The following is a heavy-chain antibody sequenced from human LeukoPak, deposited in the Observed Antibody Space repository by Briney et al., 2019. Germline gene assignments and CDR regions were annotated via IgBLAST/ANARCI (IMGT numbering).Heavy chain of an antibody. CDR2: IYHSGST. CDR1: GVSISSGGYS. D-gene: IGHD6-6*01. V-gene: IGHV4-30-2*01. J-gene: IGHJ3*02. Sequence: SQTLSLTCAVSGVSISSGGYSWSWIRQPPGKGLEWIGYIYHSGSTYYNPSLKSRVTISVDRSKNQFSLKLSSVTAAGTAVYYCARTSIAARRANAFDIWGQGTMVTVSS. CDR3: ARTSIAARRANAFDI.